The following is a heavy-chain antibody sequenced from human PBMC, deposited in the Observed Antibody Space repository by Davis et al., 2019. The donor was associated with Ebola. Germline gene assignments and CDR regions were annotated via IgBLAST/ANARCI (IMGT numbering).Heavy chain of an antibody. CDR2: SRNKENRYST. D-gene: IGHD1/OR15-1a*01. CDR1: GFAFSVYY. J-gene: IGHJ4*02. V-gene: IGHV3-72*01. Sequence: GESLKISCAASGFAFSVYYMDWVRLTPGKGLEWVGLSRNKENRYSTEYAASVKGRFTISRDDSKNLLYLEMNSLRTEDTAVYYCVMENWYRFESWGQGTLVTVSS. CDR3: VMENWYRFES.